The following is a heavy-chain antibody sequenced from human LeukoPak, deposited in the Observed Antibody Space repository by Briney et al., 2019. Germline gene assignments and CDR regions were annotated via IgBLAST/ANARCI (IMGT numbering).Heavy chain of an antibody. J-gene: IGHJ4*02. V-gene: IGHV1-18*01. CDR3: ARDGPMVRGVTTIDY. CDR2: ISGYNGNT. D-gene: IGHD3-10*01. CDR1: GYTFTSYG. Sequence: GASVKVSCKASGYTFTSYGISWVRQAPGQGLEWMGWISGYNGNTKYVQKFQGRVTMTTDTSTSTAYMELRSLRSDDTAVYYCARDGPMVRGVTTIDYWGQGTLVTVSS.